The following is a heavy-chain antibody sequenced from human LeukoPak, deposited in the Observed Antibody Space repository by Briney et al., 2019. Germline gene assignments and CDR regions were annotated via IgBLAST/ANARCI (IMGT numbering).Heavy chain of an antibody. J-gene: IGHJ5*02. V-gene: IGHV5-10-1*01. Sequence: GGSLEISCKVSGYIFPSYWITWVRQVPGKGLEGMGRIAPSDSYTNYNPSFEGHVTMSVEKSITTVYLQWSSLKASDTAMYYCVRQPPGVYDTTQNWFDPWGQGTLVTVSS. CDR3: VRQPPGVYDTTQNWFDP. CDR1: GYIFPSYW. D-gene: IGHD3-22*01. CDR2: IAPSDSYT.